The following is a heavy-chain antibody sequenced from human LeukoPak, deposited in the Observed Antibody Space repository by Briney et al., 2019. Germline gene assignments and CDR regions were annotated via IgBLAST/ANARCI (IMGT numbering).Heavy chain of an antibody. Sequence: PGGSLRLSCAASGFTFSSYAMSWVRQAPGKGLEWVSAISGSGGSTYYADCVKGRFTISRDNSKNTLYLQMNSLSAEDTAVYYCAWGVVPAAIGYWGQGTLVTVSS. CDR3: AWGVVPAAIGY. CDR2: ISGSGGST. J-gene: IGHJ4*02. CDR1: GFTFSSYA. V-gene: IGHV3-23*01. D-gene: IGHD2-2*01.